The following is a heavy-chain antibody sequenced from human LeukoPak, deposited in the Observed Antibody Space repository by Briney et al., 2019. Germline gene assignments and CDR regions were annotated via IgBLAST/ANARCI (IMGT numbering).Heavy chain of an antibody. Sequence: KPLETLSLTCTVSGGSISSTSYYWGWIRQPPGKGLEWIGSIYYSGSTYYNPSLKSRVTISVDTSKNQFSLKLSSVTAADTAAYYCARASRFATAGRYYMDVWGKGTTVTVSS. CDR1: GGSISSTSYY. D-gene: IGHD3-10*01. CDR2: IYYSGST. V-gene: IGHV4-39*07. J-gene: IGHJ6*03. CDR3: ARASRFATAGRYYMDV.